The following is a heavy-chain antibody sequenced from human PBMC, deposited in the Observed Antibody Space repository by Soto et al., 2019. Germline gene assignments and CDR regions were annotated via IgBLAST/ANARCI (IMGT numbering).Heavy chain of an antibody. J-gene: IGHJ4*02. Sequence: SASLSLTCSIYVGSFIVYYWSWIRPPPGKGLEWIGEINHSGSTNYNPSLKSRVTISVDTSKNQFSLKLSSVTAADTAVYYCARGRSSGYYYVGYFDYWGQGPLVTVS. D-gene: IGHD3-22*01. CDR1: VGSFIVYY. CDR2: INHSGST. V-gene: IGHV4-34*01. CDR3: ARGRSSGYYYVGYFDY.